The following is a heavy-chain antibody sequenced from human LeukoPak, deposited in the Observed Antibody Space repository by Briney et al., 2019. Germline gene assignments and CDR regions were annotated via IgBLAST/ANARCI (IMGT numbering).Heavy chain of an antibody. Sequence: GGSLRLPCAASGFSFRSCWMHWVRQAPGKELVWVSRINGDGSTTNYADSVRGRFTISRDNAKNTLYLQMNSLRADDSAVYFCASLVGGYYPPVEAFDVWGQGTMVTVSS. D-gene: IGHD3-3*01. CDR2: INGDGSTT. J-gene: IGHJ3*01. V-gene: IGHV3-74*01. CDR1: GFSFRSCW. CDR3: ASLVGGYYPPVEAFDV.